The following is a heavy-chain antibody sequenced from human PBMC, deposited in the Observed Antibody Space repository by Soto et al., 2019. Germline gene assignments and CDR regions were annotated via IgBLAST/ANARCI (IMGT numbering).Heavy chain of an antibody. J-gene: IGHJ4*01. CDR3: ARDRSNSPDFFDF. V-gene: IGHV4-30-4*01. D-gene: IGHD6-6*01. CDR2: IYYSGST. CDR1: GGSINSDEYY. Sequence: PSETLSLTCSVSGGSINSDEYYWSWIRQAPGEGLEWIGYIYYSGSTSYNPALKSRLTISINTSKNQFSLKLTSVSAADTAVYYCARDRSNSPDFFDFWGQGTPVTVSS.